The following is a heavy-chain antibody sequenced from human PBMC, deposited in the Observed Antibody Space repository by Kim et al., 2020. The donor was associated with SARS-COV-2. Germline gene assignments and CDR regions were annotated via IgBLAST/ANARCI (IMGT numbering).Heavy chain of an antibody. Sequence: WFEGSTQSYADSVKGRFTISREKSKNTLYLQMNSLRAEDTAVYYCAGGYYYWGQGTLVTVSS. J-gene: IGHJ4*02. CDR2: WFEGSTQ. D-gene: IGHD3-22*01. V-gene: IGHV3-33*01. CDR3: AGGYYY.